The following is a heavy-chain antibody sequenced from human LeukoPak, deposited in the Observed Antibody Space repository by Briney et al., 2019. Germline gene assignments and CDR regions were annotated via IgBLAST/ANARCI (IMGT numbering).Heavy chain of an antibody. J-gene: IGHJ4*02. CDR3: AAEGGYRFDY. Sequence: GGSLRLSCAASGFAVSSNYMSWVRQAPGKGLEWVSVIYSGGSTYYAESVKGRFIISRDISRNTLYLQTNGLRAEDTAVYYCAAEGGYRFDYWGLGSLVTVSS. CDR2: IYSGGST. CDR1: GFAVSSNY. D-gene: IGHD5-18*01. V-gene: IGHV3-53*01.